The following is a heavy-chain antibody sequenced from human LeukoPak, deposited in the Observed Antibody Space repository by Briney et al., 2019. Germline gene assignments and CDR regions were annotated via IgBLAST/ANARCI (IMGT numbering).Heavy chain of an antibody. CDR2: IRYDGSNK. J-gene: IGHJ6*02. CDR1: GFTFSSYG. D-gene: IGHD3-10*01. Sequence: GGSLRLSCAASGFTFSSYGMDWVRQAPGKGLEWVAFIRYDGSNKYYADSVKGRFTISRDNSKNTLYLRMNSLRAEDTAVYYCASSGVYGSGSYPLYYYYYYGMDVWGQGTTVTVSS. V-gene: IGHV3-30*02. CDR3: ASSGVYGSGSYPLYYYYYYGMDV.